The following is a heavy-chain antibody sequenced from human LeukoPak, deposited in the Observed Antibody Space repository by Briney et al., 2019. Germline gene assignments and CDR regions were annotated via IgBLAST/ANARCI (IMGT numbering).Heavy chain of an antibody. CDR3: ARLVKLRYFDWLLDWFDP. Sequence: SETLSLTCTVSGGSISSSSYYWGWIRQPPGKGLEWIGSIYYSGSTYYNPSLKSRVTISVDTSKNQFSLKLSSVTAADTAVYYCARLVKLRYFDWLLDWFDPWGQGTLVTVSS. CDR2: IYYSGST. CDR1: GGSISSSSYY. J-gene: IGHJ5*02. D-gene: IGHD3-9*01. V-gene: IGHV4-39*01.